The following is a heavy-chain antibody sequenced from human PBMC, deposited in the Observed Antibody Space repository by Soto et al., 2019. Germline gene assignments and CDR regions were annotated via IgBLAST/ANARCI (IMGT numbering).Heavy chain of an antibody. J-gene: IGHJ4*02. CDR1: GYRFSTYW. CDR2: IYPGDSDA. D-gene: IGHD1-26*01. V-gene: IGHV5-51*01. CDR3: ARLGGIVDTGTWIQ. Sequence: PGESLKISCKASGYRFSTYWIGWVRQRPGKGPEWVAIIYPGDSDARENPSFQGQVTISADKSSNTVHLQWRSLKASDTAIYYCARLGGIVDTGTWIQWGQGT.